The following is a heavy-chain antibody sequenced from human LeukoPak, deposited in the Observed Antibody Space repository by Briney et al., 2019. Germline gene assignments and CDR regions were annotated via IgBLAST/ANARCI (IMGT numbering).Heavy chain of an antibody. Sequence: PGGSLRLSCAASGFTFSSYWMHWVRQAAGKGLVWVSRISGDGGSTSYVDSVKGRFTISRDNAKNTLYLRMNSLRAEDTAVYYCARDSGHRGDFWGQGTLVTVSS. J-gene: IGHJ4*02. CDR3: ARDSGHRGDF. CDR1: GFTFSSYW. CDR2: ISGDGGST. D-gene: IGHD5-24*01. V-gene: IGHV3-74*01.